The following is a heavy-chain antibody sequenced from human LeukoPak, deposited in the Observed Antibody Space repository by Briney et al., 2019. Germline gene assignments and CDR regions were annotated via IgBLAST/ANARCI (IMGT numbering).Heavy chain of an antibody. J-gene: IGHJ3*02. D-gene: IGHD2-2*01. CDR2: IYYSGST. CDR3: ARIPTNAVPAAHNGFDI. Sequence: PSETLSLTCAVSGGSISSNSYYWGWIRQPPGKGLEWIGSIYYSGSTYYNPSLKSRVTISVDTSKNQFSLKLSSVTAADTAVYYCARIPTNAVPAAHNGFDIWGQGTMLTVSS. V-gene: IGHV4-39*01. CDR1: GGSISSNSYY.